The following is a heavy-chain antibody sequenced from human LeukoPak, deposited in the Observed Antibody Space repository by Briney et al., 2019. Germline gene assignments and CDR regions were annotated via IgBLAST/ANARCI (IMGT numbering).Heavy chain of an antibody. CDR1: GFTFSSYA. D-gene: IGHD3-10*02. CDR2: ISGSGGST. V-gene: IGHV3-23*01. CDR3: ANARGVRGLNFDY. J-gene: IGHJ4*02. Sequence: GGSLRLSCAASGFTFSSYAMSWVRQAPGKGLEWVSAISGSGGSTYYADSVKGRFTISRDNSKNTLYLQMNSLRAEDTAVYYCANARGVRGLNFDYWGQGTLVTVSS.